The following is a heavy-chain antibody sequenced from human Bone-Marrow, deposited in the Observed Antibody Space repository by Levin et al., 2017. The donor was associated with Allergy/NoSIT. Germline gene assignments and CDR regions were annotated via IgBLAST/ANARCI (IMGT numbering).Heavy chain of an antibody. CDR2: INHSGGT. CDR3: ARGQPSDYYDRNAFHSLFDY. V-gene: IGHV4-34*01. D-gene: IGHD3-16*01. CDR1: GGSFTAFY. Sequence: SETLSLTCAVYGGSFTAFYWSWIRQTPGKGLEWIGEINHSGGTNYNPSLTSRVTISVDTSNNQFSLNVRSVTAADTAVYYCARGQPSDYYDRNAFHSLFDYWGQGTLVTVSS. J-gene: IGHJ4*02.